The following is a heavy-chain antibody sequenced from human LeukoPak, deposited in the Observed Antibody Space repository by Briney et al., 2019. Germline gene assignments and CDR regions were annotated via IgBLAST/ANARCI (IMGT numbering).Heavy chain of an antibody. CDR1: GGSISSYY. V-gene: IGHV4-59*01. Sequence: PSETLSLTCTVSGGSISSYYWSWIRQPPGKGLEWIGYIYYSGSTNYNPSLKSRVTISVDTSKNQFSLKLSSVTAADTAVYYCARSSGYSRYYFDYWGQGTLVTVSS. CDR3: ARSSGYSRYYFDY. D-gene: IGHD3-22*01. CDR2: IYYSGST. J-gene: IGHJ4*02.